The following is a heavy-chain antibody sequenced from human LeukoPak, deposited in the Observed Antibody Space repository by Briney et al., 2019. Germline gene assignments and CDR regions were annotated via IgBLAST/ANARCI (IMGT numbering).Heavy chain of an antibody. Sequence: QTGGSLRLSCAASGFTFSRYWMSWVRQAPGKGLEWVANIKQDGSEKYYVDSVKGRFTISRDNAKNSLYLQMNSLRAEDTAVYYCAKSGADTAMVSYYYYYMDVWGKGTTVTVSS. CDR1: GFTFSRYW. V-gene: IGHV3-7*01. J-gene: IGHJ6*03. D-gene: IGHD5-18*01. CDR3: AKSGADTAMVSYYYYYMDV. CDR2: IKQDGSEK.